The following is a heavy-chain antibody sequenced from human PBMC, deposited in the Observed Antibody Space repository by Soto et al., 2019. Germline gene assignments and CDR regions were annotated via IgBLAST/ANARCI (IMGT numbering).Heavy chain of an antibody. D-gene: IGHD1-1*01. Sequence: GESLKISCKGSGYKFTNYWLSWVRQTPGKGLEWMGRIDPSDSYINYSPSFRGHVTISIDESISTAHLQWSSLKASDTATYYCAIVTPETAYHYCDCRGQGTLIAFTS. CDR3: AIVTPETAYHYCDC. CDR1: GYKFTNYW. J-gene: IGHJ4*02. V-gene: IGHV5-10-1*01. CDR2: IDPSDSYI.